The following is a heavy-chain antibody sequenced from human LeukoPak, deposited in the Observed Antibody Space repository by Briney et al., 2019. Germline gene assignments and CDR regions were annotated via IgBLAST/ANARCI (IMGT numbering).Heavy chain of an antibody. D-gene: IGHD6-25*01. CDR1: GFTFSSYG. CDR2: ISYDGSNK. CDR3: AKDRGYPDFDP. J-gene: IGHJ5*02. V-gene: IGHV3-30*19. Sequence: PGGSLRLSCAASGFTFSSYGMHWVRQAPGKGLEWVAVISYDGSNKYYADSVKGRFTISRDNSKNTLYLQMNSLRAEDTAVYYCAKDRGYPDFDPWGQGTLVTVSS.